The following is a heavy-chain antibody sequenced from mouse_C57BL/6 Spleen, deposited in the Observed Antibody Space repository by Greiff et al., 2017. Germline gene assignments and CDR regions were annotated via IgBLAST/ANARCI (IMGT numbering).Heavy chain of an antibody. Sequence: QVQLKQPGAELVKPGASVKVSCKASGYTFTSYWMPWVKQRPGQGLEWIGRIHPSDSDTNYHQKFKGKATLTVDKSSSTAYMQLSSLTSEDSAVYYCAKCFDYGNYAWFAYWGQGTLVTVSA. CDR1: GYTFTSYW. CDR2: IHPSDSDT. CDR3: AKCFDYGNYAWFAY. J-gene: IGHJ3*01. D-gene: IGHD2-1*01. V-gene: IGHV1-74*01.